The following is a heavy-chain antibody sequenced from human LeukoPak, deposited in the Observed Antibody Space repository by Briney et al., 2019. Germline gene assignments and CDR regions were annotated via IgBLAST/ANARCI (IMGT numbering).Heavy chain of an antibody. CDR3: ARDARNYDFWSGYYDY. V-gene: IGHV1-18*01. CDR1: GYTFTSYG. Sequence: ASVKVSCKASGYTFTSYGISWVRQAPGQGLEWMGWISAYNGNTNYAQRLQGRVTMTTDTSTSTAYMELRSLRSDDTAVYYCARDARNYDFWSGYYDYWGQGTLVTVSS. D-gene: IGHD3-3*01. CDR2: ISAYNGNT. J-gene: IGHJ4*02.